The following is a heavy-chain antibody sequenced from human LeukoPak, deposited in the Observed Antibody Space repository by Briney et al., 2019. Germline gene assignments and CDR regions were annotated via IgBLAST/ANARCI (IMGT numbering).Heavy chain of an antibody. Sequence: ASVKVSCKASGYTFTGYYMHWVRQAPGQGLEWMGWINPNNGGTNYAQKFQGRVTMTRDTSISTAYMELSRLRSDDTAVYYCARVRGGYDVYNWFDPWGQGTLVTVSS. V-gene: IGHV1-2*02. D-gene: IGHD5-12*01. J-gene: IGHJ5*02. CDR1: GYTFTGYY. CDR2: INPNNGGT. CDR3: ARVRGGYDVYNWFDP.